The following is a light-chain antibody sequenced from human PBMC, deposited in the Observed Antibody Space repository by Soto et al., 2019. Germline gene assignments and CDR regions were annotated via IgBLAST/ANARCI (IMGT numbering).Light chain of an antibody. CDR2: AAS. J-gene: IGKJ1*01. Sequence: DIQMTQSPSSLSASVGDRVTITCRASQSISSYLNWYQQKPGKAPKLLIYAASSLQSGVPPRFSGSGYGTEFTLTISSLQPDDVATYYCQQYSDHWTFGQGTKVDIK. CDR3: QQYSDHWT. V-gene: IGKV1-39*01. CDR1: QSISSY.